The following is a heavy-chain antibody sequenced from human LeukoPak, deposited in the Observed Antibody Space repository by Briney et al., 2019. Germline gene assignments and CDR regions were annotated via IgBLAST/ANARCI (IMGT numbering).Heavy chain of an antibody. J-gene: IGHJ4*02. CDR3: ATSYDYGDYDDY. CDR2: MNPNSGNT. Sequence: GSLKVSCKPSLYTFTSYDINWVRQATGDGLEWMGWMNPNSGNTGYAQKFQGRVTMTRNTSISTAYMELSSLRSEDTAVYYCATSYDYGDYDDYWGQGTLVTVSS. V-gene: IGHV1-8*01. CDR1: LYTFTSYD. D-gene: IGHD4-17*01.